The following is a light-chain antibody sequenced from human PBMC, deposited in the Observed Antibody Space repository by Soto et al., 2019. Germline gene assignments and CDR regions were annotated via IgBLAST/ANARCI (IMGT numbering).Light chain of an antibody. CDR2: KAS. V-gene: IGKV1-5*03. CDR1: QSISWW. Sequence: DIQMTQSPSTLSASVGDGVTITCRASQSISWWLAWYQQKPGKAPNLLIYKASSLESGVPSRFSGSGSGTEFTLTISSLQPDDFATYYCQQYKSSPLTFGGGTKVEIK. CDR3: QQYKSSPLT. J-gene: IGKJ4*01.